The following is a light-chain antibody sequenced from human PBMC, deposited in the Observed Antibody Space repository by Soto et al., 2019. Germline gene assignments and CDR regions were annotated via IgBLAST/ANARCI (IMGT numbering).Light chain of an antibody. V-gene: IGKV3-20*01. CDR1: PSISSSY. Sequence: EIVLTQSPGTLSLSPGERATLYCRASPSISSSYLAWFQQKPGQAPRLLMFGPSTRAAGIPERFRGSGSVTDFTLAINTLEPEDSAVYYCHHCVNFPYTCGQATGLEFK. CDR2: GPS. J-gene: IGKJ2*01. CDR3: HHCVNFPYT.